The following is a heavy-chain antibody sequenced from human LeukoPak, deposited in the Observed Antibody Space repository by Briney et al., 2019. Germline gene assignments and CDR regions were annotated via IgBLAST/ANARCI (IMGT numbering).Heavy chain of an antibody. J-gene: IGHJ4*02. CDR2: IYHSGST. D-gene: IGHD3-16*01. CDR3: ARDRGDKQFDY. CDR1: GGSISSSNW. Sequence: PSGTLSLTCAVSGGSISSSNWWSWVRQPPGKGLEWIGEIYHSGSTNYNPSLKSRVTISVDTSKNQFSLKLSSVTAADTAVYYCARDRGDKQFDYWGQGTLVTVSS. V-gene: IGHV4-4*02.